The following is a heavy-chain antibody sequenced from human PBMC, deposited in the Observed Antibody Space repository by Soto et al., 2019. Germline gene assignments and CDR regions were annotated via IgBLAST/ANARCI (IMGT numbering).Heavy chain of an antibody. D-gene: IGHD1-26*01. J-gene: IGHJ6*02. CDR2: INWNSDNI. V-gene: IGHV3-9*01. Sequence: GGSLRLSCAASGFTFGEYAMHWVGQGPGKGLEWVAAINWNSDNIGYADSVKGRFTISRDNAENSLYLQMNSLRAEDTALYYCAKDIEGATGLDRYYYYGLDVWGQGTTVTVSS. CDR1: GFTFGEYA. CDR3: AKDIEGATGLDRYYYYGLDV.